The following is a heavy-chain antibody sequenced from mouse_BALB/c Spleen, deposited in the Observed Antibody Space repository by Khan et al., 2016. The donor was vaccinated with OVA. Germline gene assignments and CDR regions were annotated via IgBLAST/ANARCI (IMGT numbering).Heavy chain of an antibody. J-gene: IGHJ3*01. CDR2: ISSDGYYT. D-gene: IGHD4-1*01. V-gene: IGHV5-6*01. CDR3: ASHLTGSFAY. Sequence: EVELVESRGDLVRPGGSLKLSCAASGFTFSAYGMSWVRQSPDKRLEWVATISSDGYYTYYPDNLKGRFTISRDNAKSTLYLQIRSLKSEDTAMYYCASHLTGSFAYWAKGLWSLSLQ. CDR1: GFTFSAYG.